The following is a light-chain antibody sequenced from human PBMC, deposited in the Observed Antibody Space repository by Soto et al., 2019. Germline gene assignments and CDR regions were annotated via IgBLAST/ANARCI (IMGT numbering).Light chain of an antibody. V-gene: IGKV1-5*01. Sequence: DIPMTQTPSTLSSSVGDRVTITCRAAQSVGAWLAWYQQKPGKAPTFLIYDASNLESGVPSRFSGSGSGTEFTLTISSLQPDDFATYYCQHYNSYSEAFGQGTKVDI. J-gene: IGKJ1*01. CDR1: QSVGAW. CDR2: DAS. CDR3: QHYNSYSEA.